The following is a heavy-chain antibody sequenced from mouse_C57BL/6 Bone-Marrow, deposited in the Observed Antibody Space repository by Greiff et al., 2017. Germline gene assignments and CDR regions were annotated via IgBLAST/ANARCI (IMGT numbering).Heavy chain of an antibody. D-gene: IGHD1-1*02. CDR2: ISSGGDYI. J-gene: IGHJ4*01. Sequence: EVQRVESGEGLVKPGGSLKLSCAASGFTFSSYAMSWVRQTPEKRLEWVAYISSGGDYIYYADTVKGRFTISRDNARNTLYLQMSSLKSEDTAMYYCTRDCGNYAMDSWGQGPSVTVSS. CDR1: GFTFSSYA. CDR3: TRDCGNYAMDS. V-gene: IGHV5-9-1*02.